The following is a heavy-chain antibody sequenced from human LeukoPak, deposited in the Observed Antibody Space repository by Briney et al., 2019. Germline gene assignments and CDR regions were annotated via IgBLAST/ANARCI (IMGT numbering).Heavy chain of an antibody. D-gene: IGHD3-22*01. Sequence: PSETLSLTCNVTGASIGSGGLYWTWFRQHPGKGPEWLSYVYNNADTDYNPSLKSRLTISLDASKNQFYLNVKSVTAADAAVYYCAISPNSGYYYWGQGTLVAVSS. CDR2: VYNNADT. V-gene: IGHV4-31*03. CDR3: AISPNSGYYY. CDR1: GASIGSGGLY. J-gene: IGHJ4*02.